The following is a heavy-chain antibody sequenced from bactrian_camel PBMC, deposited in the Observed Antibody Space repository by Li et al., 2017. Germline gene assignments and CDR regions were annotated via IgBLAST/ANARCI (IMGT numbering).Heavy chain of an antibody. CDR1: TYSRYC. V-gene: IGHV3S26*01. CDR3: AVSLERAKACLSYGYTV. CDR2: IDSVGVT. Sequence: VQLVESGGGSVQAGGSLRLSRAASTYSRYCMGWFRRAPGKEREWVASIDSVGVTSYSDSVKGRFTLSKDNAKNTLSLQLSSLKPEDTAMYYCAVSLERAKACLSYGYTVWGQGTQVTVS. J-gene: IGHJ4*01. D-gene: IGHD3*01.